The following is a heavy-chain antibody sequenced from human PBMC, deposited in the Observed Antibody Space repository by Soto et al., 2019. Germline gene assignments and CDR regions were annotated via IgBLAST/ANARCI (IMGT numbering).Heavy chain of an antibody. J-gene: IGHJ4*02. CDR3: ARNPPSSSYGGSGTFDY. CDR2: AYHSGST. CDR1: GGFTSTNNW. V-gene: IGHV4-4*02. D-gene: IGHD2-15*01. Sequence: SETLSLTCAVSGGFTSTNNWWSWVRQPPGKGLEWIGDAYHSGSTKYNPSLKSRVSISVDKSKNQISLKLTSATAADTAVYYCARNPPSSSYGGSGTFDYWGQGTLVTVSS.